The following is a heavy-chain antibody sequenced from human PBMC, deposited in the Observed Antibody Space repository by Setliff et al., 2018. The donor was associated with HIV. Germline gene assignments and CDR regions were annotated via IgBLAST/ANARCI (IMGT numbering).Heavy chain of an antibody. CDR2: IYDSGST. V-gene: IGHV4-39*02. J-gene: IGHJ4*02. CDR3: ARGEYYFDY. CDR1: GASISSSNTY. Sequence: PSETLSLTCAVYGASISSSNTYWGWLRQPAGKRLEWLGSIYDSGSTSYNPSLSSRVTISVDTSKNQVSLRLSSVTAADTAVYYCARGEYYFDYWGQGTRVTVSS.